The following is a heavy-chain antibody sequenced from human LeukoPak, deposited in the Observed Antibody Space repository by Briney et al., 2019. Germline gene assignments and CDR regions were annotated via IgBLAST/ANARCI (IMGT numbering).Heavy chain of an antibody. V-gene: IGHV4-34*01. CDR3: ASPGYSSGWLTFDY. CDR2: INHSGST. J-gene: IGHJ4*02. D-gene: IGHD6-19*01. CDR1: GGSFSGYY. Sequence: SETLSLTCAVYGGSFSGYYWSWIRQPPGKGLEWIGEINHSGSTNYNPSLKSRATISVDTSKNQFSLKLSSVTAADTAVYYCASPGYSSGWLTFDYWGQGTLVTVSS.